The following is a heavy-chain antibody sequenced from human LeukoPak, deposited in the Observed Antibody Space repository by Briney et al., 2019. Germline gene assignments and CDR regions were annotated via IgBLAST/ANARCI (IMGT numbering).Heavy chain of an antibody. D-gene: IGHD6-13*01. CDR3: ARGDSSWYYFDY. CDR1: GDSFSSNSAA. J-gene: IGHJ4*02. Sequence: SQTLSLTCALSGDSFSSNSAAWNWIRQSPSRGLEWLGRTYYRSKWYNDYAVSVKSLITINPDTSKNQFSLQLNSVTPEDTAVYYCARGDSSWYYFDYWGQGTLVTVSS. V-gene: IGHV6-1*01. CDR2: TYYRSKWYN.